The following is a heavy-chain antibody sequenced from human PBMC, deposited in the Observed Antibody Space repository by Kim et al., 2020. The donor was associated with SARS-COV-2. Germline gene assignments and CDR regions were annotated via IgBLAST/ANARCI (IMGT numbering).Heavy chain of an antibody. J-gene: IGHJ4*02. D-gene: IGHD2-2*01. Sequence: YADSVKGRFTISRDNSKNTLYLQMNSLRAEDTAVYYCARQNTVVPAAKDYWGQGTLVTVSS. CDR3: ARQNTVVPAAKDY. V-gene: IGHV3-33*01.